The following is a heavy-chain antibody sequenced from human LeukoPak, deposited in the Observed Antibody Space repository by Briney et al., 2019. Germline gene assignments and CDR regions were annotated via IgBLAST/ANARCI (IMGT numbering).Heavy chain of an antibody. V-gene: IGHV4-38-2*02. CDR1: GYSIRSTYY. Sequence: PSETLSLTCTVSGYSIRSTYYWGWIRQPPGKGLGWIGGMHHGGTTFYNPSLKSRVTISVDTSKNHFSLKLTSVTAADTAVYYCARQTYDSGRLYYTYWGQGTLVIVSS. J-gene: IGHJ4*02. CDR2: MHHGGTT. D-gene: IGHD3-10*01. CDR3: ARQTYDSGRLYYTY.